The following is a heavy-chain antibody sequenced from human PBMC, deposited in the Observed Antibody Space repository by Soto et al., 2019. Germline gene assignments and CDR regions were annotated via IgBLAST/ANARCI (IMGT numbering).Heavy chain of an antibody. D-gene: IGHD2-15*01. CDR1: GFTVSSNY. Sequence: EVQLVESGGGLVQPGGSLRLSCAASGFTVSSNYMSWVRQAPGKGLEWVSVIYRGGSTNYADCVKGRFTISRDNSKNTLYLQMNSLRAEETAVYYCAREGVVGASDWGQGSLVTVSS. CDR2: IYRGGST. J-gene: IGHJ4*02. V-gene: IGHV3-66*01. CDR3: AREGVVGASD.